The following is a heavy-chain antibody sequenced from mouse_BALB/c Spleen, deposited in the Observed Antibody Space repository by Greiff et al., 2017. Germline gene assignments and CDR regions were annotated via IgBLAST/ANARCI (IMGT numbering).Heavy chain of an antibody. D-gene: IGHD2-14*01. Sequence: EVKLVESGGGLVKPGGSLKLSCAASGFTFSSYAMSWVRQTPEKRLEWVATISSGGSYTYYPDSVKGRFTISRDNAKNTLYLQMSSLRSEDTAMYYCARSRYDDYFDYWGQGTTLTVSS. CDR2: ISSGGSYT. V-gene: IGHV5-9-3*01. J-gene: IGHJ2*01. CDR1: GFTFSSYA. CDR3: ARSRYDDYFDY.